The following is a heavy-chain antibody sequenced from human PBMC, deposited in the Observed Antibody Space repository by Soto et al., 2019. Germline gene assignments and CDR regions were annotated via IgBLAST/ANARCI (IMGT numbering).Heavy chain of an antibody. D-gene: IGHD6-19*01. CDR1: GFTFRSYA. CDR3: ARDRHSGGWGHAFEI. Sequence: LRLSCAASGFTFRSYAMHWVRQAPGKGLEWVTIMSYHGSMRSYAHSERGRFIISRDNSKNTLYLQMNSLRAADTAVYYCARDRHSGGWGHAFEIWGQGAMVTVSS. J-gene: IGHJ3*02. V-gene: IGHV3-30*01. CDR2: MSYHGSMR.